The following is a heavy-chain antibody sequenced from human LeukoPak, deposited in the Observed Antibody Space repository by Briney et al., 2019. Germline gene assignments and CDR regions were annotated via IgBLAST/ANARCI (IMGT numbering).Heavy chain of an antibody. CDR1: GYTFTGYY. J-gene: IGHJ4*02. CDR3: SRDLTVVVPAAIGY. CDR2: INPNSGGT. V-gene: IGHV1-2*02. Sequence: ASVKVSCKASGYTFTGYYMHWVRQASGQGLEWMGWINPNSGGTNYAQKLQGRVTMTRDTSISTANMDLSRLSFDNTAMSYCSRDLTVVVPAAIGYWGQGTLVTVSS. D-gene: IGHD2-2*01.